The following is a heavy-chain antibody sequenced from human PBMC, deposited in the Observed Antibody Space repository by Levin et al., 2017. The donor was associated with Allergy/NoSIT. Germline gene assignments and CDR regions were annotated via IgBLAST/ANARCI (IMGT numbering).Heavy chain of an antibody. CDR2: INQGGST. D-gene: IGHD6-13*01. Sequence: SETLSLTCAVSGGSFSGYYWSWIRQPPGKGLEWIGEINQGGSTNYTPSLNSRVTISLDTSKNQFSLKLSSVTAADTAVYYCARGALRFSSSSWYYWGQGTLVTVSS. CDR3: ARGALRFSSSSWYY. J-gene: IGHJ4*02. CDR1: GGSFSGYY. V-gene: IGHV4-34*01.